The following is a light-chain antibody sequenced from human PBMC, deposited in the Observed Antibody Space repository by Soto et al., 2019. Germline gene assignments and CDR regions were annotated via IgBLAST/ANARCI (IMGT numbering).Light chain of an antibody. Sequence: IVMTQSPVTLSVSPGERATLSCRASQSVTNSYLAWYQQKPGQAPRLLILGASTRAAGIPARFSGSGSGTEFTLAISSLQSEDSAVYYCQQYNSWPPITFGQGTRLEIK. J-gene: IGKJ5*01. CDR3: QQYNSWPPIT. V-gene: IGKV3-15*01. CDR2: GAS. CDR1: QSVTNSY.